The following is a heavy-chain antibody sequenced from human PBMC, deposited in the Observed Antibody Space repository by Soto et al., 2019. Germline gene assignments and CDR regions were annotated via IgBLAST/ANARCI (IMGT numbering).Heavy chain of an antibody. J-gene: IGHJ4*02. CDR3: ARGGGNTFDY. CDR1: GGSISSGGYS. CDR2: TYHSGST. Sequence: QLQLQESGSGLVKPSQTLSLTCAVSGGSISSGGYSWSWIRQPPGKGLEWIGYTYHSGSTYYNPSLKSRVTITVDRSKTQFSLKLSSVNAADTAVYYCARGGGNTFDYWGQGTLVTVSS. V-gene: IGHV4-30-2*01. D-gene: IGHD3-16*01.